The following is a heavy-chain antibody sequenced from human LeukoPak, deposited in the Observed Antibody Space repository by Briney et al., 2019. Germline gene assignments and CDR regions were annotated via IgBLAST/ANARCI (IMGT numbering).Heavy chain of an antibody. CDR2: INPSGGST. Sequence: ASVKVSCKASGYTFTSYYMHWVRQAPGQGLEWMGIINPSGGSTSYAQKFQGRVTMTRDMSTSTVCMELSSLRSEDMAIYYCAREGRGVPGAIAAVKGFDYWGQGTLVTVSS. CDR1: GYTFTSYY. CDR3: AREGRGVPGAIAAVKGFDY. J-gene: IGHJ4*02. V-gene: IGHV1-46*01. D-gene: IGHD6-13*01.